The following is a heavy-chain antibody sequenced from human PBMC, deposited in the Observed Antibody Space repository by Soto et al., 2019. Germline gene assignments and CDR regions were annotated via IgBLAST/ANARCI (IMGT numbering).Heavy chain of an antibody. Sequence: GGSLRLSCAASGFTFDDYAMHWVRQAPGKGLEWVSGISWNSGSIGYADSVKGRFTISRDNAKNSLYLQMNSLRAEDTALYYCAKSEYCTNGVCYTLDYWGQGTLVTVSS. CDR2: ISWNSGSI. CDR3: AKSEYCTNGVCYTLDY. V-gene: IGHV3-9*01. D-gene: IGHD2-8*01. CDR1: GFTFDDYA. J-gene: IGHJ4*02.